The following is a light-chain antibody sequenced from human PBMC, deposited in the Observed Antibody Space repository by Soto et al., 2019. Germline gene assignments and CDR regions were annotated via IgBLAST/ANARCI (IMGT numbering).Light chain of an antibody. Sequence: QSVLTQPPSMSGSPGHSVTISCTGTSSDVGSYNRVSWYQQPPGTAPKVMIYDVSNRPSGVPDRFSGSKSGNTASLTISGLQAEDESDYYCSSYTSSSTYVFGNGTKVTVL. CDR3: SSYTSSSTYV. J-gene: IGLJ1*01. CDR2: DVS. CDR1: SSDVGSYNR. V-gene: IGLV2-18*02.